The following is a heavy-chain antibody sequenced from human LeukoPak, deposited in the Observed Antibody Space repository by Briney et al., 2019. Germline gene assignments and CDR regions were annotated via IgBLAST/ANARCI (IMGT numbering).Heavy chain of an antibody. CDR1: GFTFSSYT. Sequence: GGSLRLSCAASGFTFSSYTMNWVRQAPGKGLEWVASISGGGTYIDYVDSVKGRFTISRDNAKNSLFLQMSSLRVEDTAVYYCARDVRGNYYNFWGQGALVTVSS. CDR3: ARDVRGNYYNF. CDR2: ISGGGTYI. D-gene: IGHD1-26*01. V-gene: IGHV3-21*01. J-gene: IGHJ4*02.